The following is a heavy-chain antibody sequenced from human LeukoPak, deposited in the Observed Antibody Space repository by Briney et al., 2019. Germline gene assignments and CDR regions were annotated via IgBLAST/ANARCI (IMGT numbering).Heavy chain of an antibody. V-gene: IGHV3-23*01. J-gene: IGHJ4*02. CDR1: GFTFSSYA. CDR3: GRAESVNGDYVRWGY. CDR2: ISGNGIST. Sequence: PGGSLRLSCAASGFTFSSYAMTWVRQAPGKGLEWVSGISGNGISTYYADSVKGRFTISRDNSKNTLYLQMNSLRAEDTAVYYCGRAESVNGDYVRWGYWGRGTLVTVSS. D-gene: IGHD4-17*01.